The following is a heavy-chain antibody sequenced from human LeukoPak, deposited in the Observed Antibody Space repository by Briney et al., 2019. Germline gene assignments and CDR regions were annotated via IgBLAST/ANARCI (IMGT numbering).Heavy chain of an antibody. CDR1: GGSISSYY. J-gene: IGHJ4*02. D-gene: IGHD5-18*01. Sequence: SETLSLTCTVSGGSISSYYWSWIRQPPGRGLEWIGYIYYSGSTNYNPSLKSRVTISVDTSKNQFSLKLSSVTAADTAVYYCARMDSYGYCYDYWGQGTLVTVSS. CDR3: ARMDSYGYCYDY. V-gene: IGHV4-59*01. CDR2: IYYSGST.